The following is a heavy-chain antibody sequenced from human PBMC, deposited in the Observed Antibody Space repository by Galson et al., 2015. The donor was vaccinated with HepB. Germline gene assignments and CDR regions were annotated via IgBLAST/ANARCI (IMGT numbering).Heavy chain of an antibody. CDR1: GGSISSYY. J-gene: IGHJ4*02. D-gene: IGHD3-10*01. Sequence: SETLSLTCTVSGGSISSYYWSWIRQPPGKGLEWIGYIYYSGSTNYNPSLKSRVTISVDTSKNQFSLKLSSVTAADTAVYYCAGGDYGSGSYPGGWGQGTLVTVSS. CDR3: AGGDYGSGSYPGG. CDR2: IYYSGST. V-gene: IGHV4-59*01.